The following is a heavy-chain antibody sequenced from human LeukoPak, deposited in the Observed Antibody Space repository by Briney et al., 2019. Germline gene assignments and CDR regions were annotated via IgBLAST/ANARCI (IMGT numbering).Heavy chain of an antibody. CDR1: GFTVSSNY. V-gene: IGHV3-66*01. Sequence: GGSLRLSCAASGFTVSSNYMSWVRQAPGKGLEWVSVIYSGGSTYYADSVKGRFTISRDNSKNTLYLQMNSLRAEDTAVYYCASNPYYYGSGSQTPDAFDIWGQGTMVTVSS. CDR2: IYSGGST. D-gene: IGHD3-10*01. CDR3: ASNPYYYGSGSQTPDAFDI. J-gene: IGHJ3*02.